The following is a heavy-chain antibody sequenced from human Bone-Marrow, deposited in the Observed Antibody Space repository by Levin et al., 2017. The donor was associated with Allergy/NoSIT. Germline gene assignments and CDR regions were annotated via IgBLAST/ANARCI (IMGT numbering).Heavy chain of an antibody. CDR3: AKTHSLYCSSTGCYIDY. CDR1: GFTFSNYA. J-gene: IGHJ4*02. V-gene: IGHV3-23*01. D-gene: IGHD2-2*02. Sequence: GGSLRLSCTASGFTFSNYAMSWVRQAPGKGLEWVSIISGTGGTSYYADSVKGRFSISRDNSKNTLYLQVNSLRAEDTAAHYCAKTHSLYCSSTGCYIDYWGQGTLVTVSS. CDR2: ISGTGGTS.